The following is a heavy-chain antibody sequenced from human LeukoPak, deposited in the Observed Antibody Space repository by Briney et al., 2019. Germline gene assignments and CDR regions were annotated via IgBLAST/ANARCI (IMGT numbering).Heavy chain of an antibody. CDR1: GFTFSGST. CDR2: VRGKVNSYAT. J-gene: IGHJ6*02. V-gene: IGHV3-73*01. CDR3: TRTSPSYYDFWSGDGMDV. D-gene: IGHD3-3*01. Sequence: GGSLKLPCAVSGFTFSGSTMHWVRQASGKGLEWVGRVRGKVNSYATAYAASVKGRFTISRDDSKNTAYLQMNSLKTEDTAVYYCTRTSPSYYDFWSGDGMDVWGQGTTVTVSS.